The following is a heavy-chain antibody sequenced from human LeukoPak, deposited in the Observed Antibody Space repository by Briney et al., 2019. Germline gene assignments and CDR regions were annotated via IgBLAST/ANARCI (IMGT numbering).Heavy chain of an antibody. CDR1: GFTFNNYA. CDR2: ISGSGGST. Sequence: QPGGSLRLSCAATGFTFNNYAMSWVRQAPGKGLEWVSLISGSGGSTDYADSVKGRFTISRGNSKNTLYLQMNSLRAEDTAIYYCAKGGIVAYLYFFDYWGQGTLVTVSS. V-gene: IGHV3-23*01. CDR3: AKGGIVAYLYFFDY. D-gene: IGHD3-22*01. J-gene: IGHJ4*02.